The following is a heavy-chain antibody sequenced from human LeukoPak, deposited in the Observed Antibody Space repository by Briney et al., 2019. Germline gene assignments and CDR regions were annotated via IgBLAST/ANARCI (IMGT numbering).Heavy chain of an antibody. V-gene: IGHV3-23*01. Sequence: GGSLRLSCAASGFTFSNYAMNWVRQVPGQGLEWVSAISGDTSRTYYADSVKGRFTVSRDNSNNMVFLHMNSLRVEDTAIYYCAKDTTVIRVISRGGAFDVWGQGKVVTVSS. D-gene: IGHD3-10*01. CDR2: ISGDTSRT. J-gene: IGHJ3*01. CDR3: AKDTTVIRVISRGGAFDV. CDR1: GFTFSNYA.